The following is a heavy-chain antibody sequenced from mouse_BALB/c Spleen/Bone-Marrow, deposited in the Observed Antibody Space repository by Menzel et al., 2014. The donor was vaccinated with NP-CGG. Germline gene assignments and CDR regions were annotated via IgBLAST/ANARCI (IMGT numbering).Heavy chain of an antibody. CDR2: ISGGGNYT. J-gene: IGHJ2*01. Sequence: EVMLVESGGGLVKPGGSLKLSCAASGFTFSSNGMSWVRQTPEKRLEWVATISGGGNYTYYPDSVKGRFTISRDNAKNNLDLQMSSLRSEDTALYYCARNYYGYDGYFDYWGQGTTLTVSS. D-gene: IGHD2-2*01. CDR3: ARNYYGYDGYFDY. V-gene: IGHV5-9-2*01. CDR1: GFTFSSNG.